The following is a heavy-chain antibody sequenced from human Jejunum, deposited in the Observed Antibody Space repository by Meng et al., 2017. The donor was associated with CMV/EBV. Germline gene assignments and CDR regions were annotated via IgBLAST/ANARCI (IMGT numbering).Heavy chain of an antibody. Sequence: TYGMTWVRQAPGKGLEWVSSITASDGSTYHADSVRGRFIISRDNSKNTLYLYMSSLRVDDTAVYYCSKDALPRPDASGYLGCWDVWGPGTTVTVSS. CDR3: SKDALPRPDASGYLGCWDV. D-gene: IGHD3-22*01. V-gene: IGHV3-23*01. J-gene: IGHJ6*02. CDR2: ITASDGST. CDR1: TYG.